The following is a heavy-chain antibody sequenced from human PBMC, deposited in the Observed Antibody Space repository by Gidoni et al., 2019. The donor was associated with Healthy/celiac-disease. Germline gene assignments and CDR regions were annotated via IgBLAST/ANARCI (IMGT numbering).Heavy chain of an antibody. J-gene: IGHJ5*02. V-gene: IGHV2-26*01. CDR3: ARVVVPAAMPWFDP. Sequence: QVTLMESGPVLVKPTETLPLPCTVSGFSLRNARMGVSWIRQPPAKALEWLAHIFSNEEKSYSTSLKSRLTISKDTSKSQVVLTMTNMDPVDTATYYCARVVVPAAMPWFDPWGQGTLVTVSS. CDR2: IFSNEEK. CDR1: GFSLRNARMG. D-gene: IGHD2-2*01.